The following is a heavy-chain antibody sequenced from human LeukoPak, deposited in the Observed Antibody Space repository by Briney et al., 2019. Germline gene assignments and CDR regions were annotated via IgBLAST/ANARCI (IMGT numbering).Heavy chain of an antibody. CDR1: GGSFSGYY. D-gene: IGHD3-10*01. CDR2: INHSGST. CDR3: AAYGSGVAGDY. V-gene: IGHV4-34*01. Sequence: PSETLSLTCAVYGGSFSGYYWSWIRQPPGKGLEWIGEINHSGSTNYNPSLKSRVTISVDTSKNRFSLKLSSVTAADTAVYYCAAYGSGVAGDYWGQGTLVTVSS. J-gene: IGHJ4*02.